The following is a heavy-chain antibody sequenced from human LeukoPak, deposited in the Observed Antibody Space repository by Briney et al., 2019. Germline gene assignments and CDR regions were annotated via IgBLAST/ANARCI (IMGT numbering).Heavy chain of an antibody. J-gene: IGHJ4*02. V-gene: IGHV4-61*02. D-gene: IGHD3-16*01. CDR3: ARVGDYALKD. Sequence: SETLSLTCTVSGDSLTSGRYYWSWIRQPAGKGLEWIGRIYTSGSTNYNPSLKSRVTISVDTSKNQFSLKLSSVTAADTAVYYCARVGDYALKDWGQGTLVTVSS. CDR1: GDSLTSGRYY. CDR2: IYTSGST.